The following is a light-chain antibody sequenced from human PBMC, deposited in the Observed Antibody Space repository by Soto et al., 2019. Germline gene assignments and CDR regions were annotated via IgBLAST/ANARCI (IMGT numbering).Light chain of an antibody. J-gene: IGKJ1*01. V-gene: IGKV3-20*01. Sequence: EIVLTQSPGTLSLSPGERATLSCRASQSVSSSYLAWYQQKPGQAHRLLIYDASSMATGIPDRFSGSGSGTDFTLTISRLEPEDVAVYYCQQYGSAPQTFGQGTKVEIK. CDR3: QQYGSAPQT. CDR2: DAS. CDR1: QSVSSSY.